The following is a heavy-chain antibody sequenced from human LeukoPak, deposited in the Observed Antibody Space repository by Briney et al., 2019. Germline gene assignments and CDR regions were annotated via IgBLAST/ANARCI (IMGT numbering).Heavy chain of an antibody. J-gene: IGHJ4*02. CDR2: ISAYNGNT. D-gene: IGHD5-18*01. V-gene: IGHV1-18*01. CDR1: GYTFTSYG. Sequence: ASVKVSCKASGYTFTSYGISWVRQAPGQGLEWMGWISAYNGNTNYAQKLQGRVTMTTDTSTSTAYLELSRLRSDDTAVYYCALPGDSYGYCYWGQGTLVTVSS. CDR3: ALPGDSYGYCY.